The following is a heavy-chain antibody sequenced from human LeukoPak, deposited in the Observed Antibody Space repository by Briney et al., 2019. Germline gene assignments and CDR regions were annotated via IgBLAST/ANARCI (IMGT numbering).Heavy chain of an antibody. D-gene: IGHD2-2*01. V-gene: IGHV4-61*01. J-gene: IGHJ1*01. CDR2: IYYSGST. CDR1: GGSISSGSYY. Sequence: PSETLSLTCTVSGGSISSGSYYWSWIRQPPGKGLEWIGYIYYSGSTNYNPSLKSRVTISVDTSKNQFSLKLSSVTAADTAVYYCAREGCSSTSCYGHFQHWGQGTLVTVSS. CDR3: AREGCSSTSCYGHFQH.